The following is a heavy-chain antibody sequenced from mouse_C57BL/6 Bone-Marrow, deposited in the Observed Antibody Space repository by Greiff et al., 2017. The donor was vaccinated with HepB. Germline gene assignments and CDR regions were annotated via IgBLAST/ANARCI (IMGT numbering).Heavy chain of an antibody. V-gene: IGHV1-72*01. CDR1: GYTFTSYW. D-gene: IGHD4-1*01. J-gene: IGHJ1*03. CDR2: IDPNSGGT. CDR3: ARGGFFFGDWDWYFDV. Sequence: QVQLQQSGAELVKPGASVKLSCKASGYTFTSYWMHWVKQRPGRGLEWIGRIDPNSGGTKYNEKFKSKATLTVDKPSSTAYMQLSSLTSEDSAVYYCARGGFFFGDWDWYFDVWGTGTTVTVSS.